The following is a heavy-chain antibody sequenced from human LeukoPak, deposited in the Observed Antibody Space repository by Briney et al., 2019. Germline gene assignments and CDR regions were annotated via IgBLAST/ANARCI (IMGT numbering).Heavy chain of an antibody. CDR1: GFTVSSNY. Sequence: GGSLRLSCAASGFTVSSNYMSWVRQAPGKGLEWVSAISGSGGSTYYADSVKGRFTISRDNSKNTLYLQMNSLRAEDTAVYYCAKGKPLTNYDFWSGYPYFDYWGQGTLVTVSS. V-gene: IGHV3-23*01. J-gene: IGHJ4*02. CDR2: ISGSGGST. CDR3: AKGKPLTNYDFWSGYPYFDY. D-gene: IGHD3-3*01.